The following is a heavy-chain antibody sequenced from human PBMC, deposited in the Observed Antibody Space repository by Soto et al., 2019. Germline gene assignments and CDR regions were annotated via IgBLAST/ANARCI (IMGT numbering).Heavy chain of an antibody. D-gene: IGHD6-19*01. Sequence: QVQLVESGGGVVQPGRSLRLSCAASGFSFSSYGMHWVRQAPGKGLEWVAVISYDGSNKHYVDSVKGRFTISRDNSKNTPFLQMNGLRAEDTAVYYCAKGFKPVAGYFDYWGQGTLVTVSS. J-gene: IGHJ4*02. V-gene: IGHV3-30*18. CDR1: GFSFSSYG. CDR3: AKGFKPVAGYFDY. CDR2: ISYDGSNK.